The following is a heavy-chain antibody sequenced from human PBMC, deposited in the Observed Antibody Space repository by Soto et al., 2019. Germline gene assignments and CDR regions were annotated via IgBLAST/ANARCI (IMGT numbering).Heavy chain of an antibody. CDR1: GGSFSGYY. CDR3: ASVSSWEGNWFDP. Sequence: PSETLSLTCAVYGGSFSGYYWSWIRQPPGKGLEWIGEINHSGSTNYNPSLKSRVTISVDTSKNQFSLKLSSVTAADTAVYYCASVSSWEGNWFDPWGQGTLVTV. J-gene: IGHJ5*02. V-gene: IGHV4-34*01. CDR2: INHSGST. D-gene: IGHD1-26*01.